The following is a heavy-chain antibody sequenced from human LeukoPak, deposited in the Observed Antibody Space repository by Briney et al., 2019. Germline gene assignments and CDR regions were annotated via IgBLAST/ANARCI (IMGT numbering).Heavy chain of an antibody. CDR2: INAGNGNT. CDR1: GYTFTSYA. CDR3: ATSPPLIVGAYYFDP. Sequence: ASVKVSCKASGYTFTSYAMHWVRQAPGQRLEWMGWINAGNGNTKYSQKFQGRVTMTEDTSTDTAYMELSSLRSEDTAVYYCATSPPLIVGAYYFDPWGQGTLVTVSS. V-gene: IGHV1-3*01. D-gene: IGHD1-26*01. J-gene: IGHJ5*02.